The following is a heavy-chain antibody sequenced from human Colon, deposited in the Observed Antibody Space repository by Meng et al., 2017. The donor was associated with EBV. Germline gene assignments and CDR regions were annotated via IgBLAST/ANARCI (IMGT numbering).Heavy chain of an antibody. J-gene: IGHJ5*02. V-gene: IGHV3-74*01. CDR3: VRGRPSWT. CDR1: GFTFSTYW. D-gene: IGHD3-3*01. CDR2: VKPDGTST. Sequence: AQVVGSGGGSVQPGGSLRLSSAASGFTFSTYWMHWVRQVPGKGLIWVSRVKPDGTSTYYADSVRGRFTISRDNARNTVYLQMNTLRAEDTAVYYCVRGRPSWTWGQGTLVTVSS.